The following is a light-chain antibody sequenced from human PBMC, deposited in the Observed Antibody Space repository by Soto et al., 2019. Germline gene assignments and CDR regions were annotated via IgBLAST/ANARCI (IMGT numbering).Light chain of an antibody. V-gene: IGKV1D-16*01. Sequence: DIQMTQSTSSLSAFVGDTVTITCRASQGVSSWLAWYQQKPGKAPKTLIAAAASLQSGVPSRFRGSGSGTDFTLTIRNLQPEDFAIYYCQQYHAYPLTFGGGTKVEIK. CDR1: QGVSSW. J-gene: IGKJ4*01. CDR3: QQYHAYPLT. CDR2: AAA.